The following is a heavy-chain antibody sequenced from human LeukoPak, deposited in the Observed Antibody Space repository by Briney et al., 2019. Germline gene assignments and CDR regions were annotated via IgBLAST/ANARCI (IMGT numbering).Heavy chain of an antibody. CDR2: IYYSGST. Sequence: SETLSLTCTVSGGSVSSYYWSWIRQPPGKGLEWIGYIYYSGSTNYNPSLKSRVTISVDTSKNQFSLKLNSVTAADTAVYYCARQSSSLHWFDPWGQGTLVTVSS. V-gene: IGHV4-59*08. D-gene: IGHD6-13*01. CDR3: ARQSSSLHWFDP. J-gene: IGHJ5*02. CDR1: GGSVSSYY.